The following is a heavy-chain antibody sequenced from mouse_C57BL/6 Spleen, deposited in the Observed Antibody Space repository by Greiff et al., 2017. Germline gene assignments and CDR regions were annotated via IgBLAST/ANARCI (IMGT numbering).Heavy chain of an antibody. CDR1: GYTFTSYW. D-gene: IGHD2-4*01. J-gene: IGHJ2*01. V-gene: IGHV1-64*01. CDR3: ARWDYDYDDY. CDR2: IHPNSGST. Sequence: QVQLQQPGAELVKPGASVKLSCQASGYTFTSYWLHWVKQRPGQGLEWIGLIHPNSGSTNYNEKFKSKATLTVDKSSSTAYMQLSSLTSEDSAVYYCARWDYDYDDYWGQGTTLTVSS.